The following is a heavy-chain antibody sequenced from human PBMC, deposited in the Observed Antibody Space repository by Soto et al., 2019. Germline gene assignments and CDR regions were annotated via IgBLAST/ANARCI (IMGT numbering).Heavy chain of an antibody. V-gene: IGHV1-69*02. J-gene: IGHJ6*03. D-gene: IGHD2-2*01. CDR1: GGTFSSYT. CDR2: IIPILGIA. CDR3: TLGYCSSNSCYDSGYYYYYYLDV. Sequence: QVQLVQSGAEVKKPGSSVKVSCKASGGTFSSYTISWVRQAPGQGLEWMGRIIPILGIANYAQKFQGRVTITQDKSTRTAYMEQRSRRSEDTAVYYFTLGYCSSNSCYDSGYYYYYYLDVWGKGTTVTVSS.